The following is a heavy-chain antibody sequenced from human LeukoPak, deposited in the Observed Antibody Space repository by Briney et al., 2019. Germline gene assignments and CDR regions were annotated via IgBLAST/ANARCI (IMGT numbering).Heavy chain of an antibody. J-gene: IGHJ6*03. CDR3: AGHCSSTSCLRMDV. V-gene: IGHV1-2*02. CDR1: GYTFTGYY. D-gene: IGHD2-2*01. Sequence: GASVKVSCKASGYTFTGYYMHWVRQAPGQGLEWMGWINPNSGGTNYAQKFQGRVTMTRDTSISTAYMELSRLRSDDTAVYYCAGHCSSTSCLRMDVWGKGTTVTVSS. CDR2: INPNSGGT.